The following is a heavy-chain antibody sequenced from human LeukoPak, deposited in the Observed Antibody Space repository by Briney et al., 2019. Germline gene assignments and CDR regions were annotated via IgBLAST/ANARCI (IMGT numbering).Heavy chain of an antibody. CDR2: TSAYNGNT. J-gene: IGHJ4*02. CDR3: VTGYYDEFDY. V-gene: IGHV1-18*01. CDR1: GYTFTSYG. Sequence: ASVKVSCKAFGYTFTSYGISWVRQAPGQGLEWMGWTSAYNGNTNYAQKLQGRVTMTTDTSTSTAYMELMSLRSVDTAVYYCVTGYYDEFDYWGQGTLVTVSS. D-gene: IGHD3-9*01.